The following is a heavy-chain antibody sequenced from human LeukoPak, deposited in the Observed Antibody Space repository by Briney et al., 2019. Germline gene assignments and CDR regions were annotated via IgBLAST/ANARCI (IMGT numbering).Heavy chain of an antibody. D-gene: IGHD2-2*01. CDR3: ASGGLGYCSSTSCYNWFDP. J-gene: IGHJ5*02. Sequence: PSETLSLTCAVYGGSFSGYYWSWIRQPPGKGLEWIGEINHSGSTNYNPSLKSRVTISVDTSKNQFSLKLSSVTAADTAVYYCASGGLGYCSSTSCYNWFDPWGQGTLVTVSS. CDR1: GGSFSGYY. CDR2: INHSGST. V-gene: IGHV4-34*01.